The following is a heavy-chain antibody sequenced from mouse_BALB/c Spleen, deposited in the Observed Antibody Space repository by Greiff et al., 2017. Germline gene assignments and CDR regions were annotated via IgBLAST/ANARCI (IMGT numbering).Heavy chain of an antibody. D-gene: IGHD2-2*01. J-gene: IGHJ4*01. Sequence: QVQLQQSGPELVKPGASVRISCKASGYTFTSYYIHWVKQRPGQGLEWIGWIYPGNVNTKYNEKFKGKATLNADKSSSTAYMQLSSLTSEDSAVYFCARWGLEAMDYWGQGTSVTVSS. V-gene: IGHV1S56*01. CDR3: ARWGLEAMDY. CDR2: IYPGNVNT. CDR1: GYTFTSYY.